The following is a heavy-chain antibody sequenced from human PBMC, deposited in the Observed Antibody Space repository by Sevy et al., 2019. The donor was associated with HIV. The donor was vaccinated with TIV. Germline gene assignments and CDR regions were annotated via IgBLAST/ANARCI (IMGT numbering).Heavy chain of an antibody. CDR1: GFTFSSYS. V-gene: IGHV3-21*01. Sequence: GGSLRLSCAASGFTFSSYSMNWVRQAPGKGLEWVSSISSSSSYIYYADSVKGRFTISRDNAKNPLYLQMNSLRAEDTAVYYCARYIAVAGTSGIDYWGQGTLVTVSS. CDR2: ISSSSSYI. D-gene: IGHD6-19*01. CDR3: ARYIAVAGTSGIDY. J-gene: IGHJ4*02.